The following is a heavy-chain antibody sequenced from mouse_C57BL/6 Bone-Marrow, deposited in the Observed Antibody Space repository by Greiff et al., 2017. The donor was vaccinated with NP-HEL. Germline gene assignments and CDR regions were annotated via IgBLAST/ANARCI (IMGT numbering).Heavy chain of an antibody. CDR1: GYTFTSYW. CDR2: IYPGNSDT. V-gene: IGHV1-5*01. Sequence: EVQLQQSGTVLARPGASVKMSCKTSGYTFTSYWMHWVKQRPGQGLEWIGAIYPGNSDTSYNQKFKGKANLTAVTSASTAYMELSSLTNEDSAVYYGTRRRYSYYAMDYWGQGTSVTVSS. J-gene: IGHJ4*01. CDR3: TRRRYSYYAMDY.